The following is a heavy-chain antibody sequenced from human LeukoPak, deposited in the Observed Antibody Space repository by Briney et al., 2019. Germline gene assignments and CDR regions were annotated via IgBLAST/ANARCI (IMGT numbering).Heavy chain of an antibody. Sequence: ASVKVSCKASGYTFTSYDINWVRQATGQGLEWMGWMNPNSGNTGYAQKLQGRVTMTTDTSTSTAYMELRSLRSDDTAVYYCARFLGTGVDYWGQGTLVTVSS. V-gene: IGHV1-8*02. J-gene: IGHJ4*02. CDR1: GYTFTSYD. CDR2: MNPNSGNT. CDR3: ARFLGTGVDY. D-gene: IGHD6-13*01.